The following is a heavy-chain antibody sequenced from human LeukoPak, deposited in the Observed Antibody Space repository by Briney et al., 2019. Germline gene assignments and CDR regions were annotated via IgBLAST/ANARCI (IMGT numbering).Heavy chain of an antibody. CDR2: IYYSGST. CDR1: GGSISSYY. CDR3: ARDFDY. Sequence: SETLFLTCTVSGGSISSYYWSWIRQPPGKGLEWIGYIYYSGSTNYNPSLKSRVTVSVDTSKNQFSLKLSSVTAADTAVYYCARDFDYWGQGTLVTVSS. J-gene: IGHJ4*02. V-gene: IGHV4-59*01.